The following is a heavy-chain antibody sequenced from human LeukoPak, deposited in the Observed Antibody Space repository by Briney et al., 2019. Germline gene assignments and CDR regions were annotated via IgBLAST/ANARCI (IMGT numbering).Heavy chain of an antibody. J-gene: IGHJ3*02. D-gene: IGHD6-13*01. V-gene: IGHV4-59*01. CDR2: IYYTGST. Sequence: SQTLCLTCTVSGGAISIYYWSWIRQPPGKGLGWVGYIYYTGSTNYTPSLKSRVTISVATSKNQFSLKLSSVTAADTAVYYCARCRRYSSSLYNHRAFDIWGQGTMVTVSS. CDR3: ARCRRYSSSLYNHRAFDI. CDR1: GGAISIYY.